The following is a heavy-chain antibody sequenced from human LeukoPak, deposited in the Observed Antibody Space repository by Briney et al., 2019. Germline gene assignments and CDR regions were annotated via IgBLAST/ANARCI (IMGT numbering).Heavy chain of an antibody. CDR3: TRGFGSGSSVPFDC. J-gene: IGHJ4*02. D-gene: IGHD3-10*01. V-gene: IGHV3-74*01. CDR2: IDSDGRGT. CDR1: GFTFSSYW. Sequence: GGSLRLSCAGSGFTFSSYWMHWVRQVPGKGLVWVSRIDSDGRGTGYADSVKGRFTISRDNAKNTLYLQMNSLRAEDTAVYFCTRGFGSGSSVPFDCWGQGTLVTVSS.